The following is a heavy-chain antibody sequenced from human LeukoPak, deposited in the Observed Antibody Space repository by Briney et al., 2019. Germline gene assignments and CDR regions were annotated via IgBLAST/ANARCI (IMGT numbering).Heavy chain of an antibody. CDR1: GGSISSSSYY. J-gene: IGHJ4*02. D-gene: IGHD1-7*01. Sequence: SETLSLTCIVPGGSISSSSYYWAWVRQSPGKGLQWIGTFSSGGSAYYNPSLTSRVSISKDTSDNQFSLRLYSVTAADTAVYYCARKQTGTMYDVWGQGTQVTVSS. CDR3: ARKQTGTMYDV. CDR2: FSSGGSA. V-gene: IGHV4-39*07.